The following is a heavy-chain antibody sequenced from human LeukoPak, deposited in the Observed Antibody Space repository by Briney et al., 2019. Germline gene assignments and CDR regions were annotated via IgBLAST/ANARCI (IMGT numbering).Heavy chain of an antibody. Sequence: GGSLRLSCAASGFTFSSYEMNWVRQAPGKGLEWVSYISSSGSTIYYADPVKGRFTISRDNAKNSLYLQMNSLRAEDTAVYYCARADIATAPMDVWGKGTTVTVSS. CDR1: GFTFSSYE. D-gene: IGHD4-17*01. J-gene: IGHJ6*03. CDR3: ARADIATAPMDV. V-gene: IGHV3-48*03. CDR2: ISSSGSTI.